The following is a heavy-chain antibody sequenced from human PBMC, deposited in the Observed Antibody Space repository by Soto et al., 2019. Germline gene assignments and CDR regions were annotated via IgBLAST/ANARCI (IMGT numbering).Heavy chain of an antibody. Sequence: ASETLSLTCAVYGGSFSGYYWSWIRQPPGKGLEWIGEINHSGSTNYNPSLKSRVTITVDTSKNQFSLKLSSVTAADTAVYYCARGLTKGAAAIPLNWFDPWGQGTLVTVSS. V-gene: IGHV4-34*01. CDR3: ARGLTKGAAAIPLNWFDP. J-gene: IGHJ5*02. D-gene: IGHD6-13*01. CDR2: INHSGST. CDR1: GGSFSGYY.